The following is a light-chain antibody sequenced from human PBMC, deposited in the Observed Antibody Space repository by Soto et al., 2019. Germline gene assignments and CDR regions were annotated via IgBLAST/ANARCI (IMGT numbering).Light chain of an antibody. Sequence: QSVLTQPASVSGSPGQSIAISCTGTSSDVGYYNYVSWYQQHPGKAPNVMIYDVNNRPSGVPDRFSGSKSGNTASLTISGLQAEDEADCYCSSYTSSSTYVFGTGTKVTVL. J-gene: IGLJ1*01. CDR1: SSDVGYYNY. V-gene: IGLV2-14*01. CDR3: SSYTSSSTYV. CDR2: DVN.